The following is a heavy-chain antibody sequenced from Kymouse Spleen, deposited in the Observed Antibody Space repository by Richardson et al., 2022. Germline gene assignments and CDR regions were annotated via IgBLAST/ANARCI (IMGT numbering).Heavy chain of an antibody. D-gene: IGHD6-6*01. CDR2: IGTAGDT. J-gene: IGHJ3*02. CDR1: GFTFSSYD. CDR3: ARGAAPDAFDI. V-gene: IGHV3-13*01. Sequence: EVQLVESGGGLVQPGGSLRLSCAASGFTFSSYDMHWVRQATGKGLEWVSAIGTAGDTYYPGSVKGRFTISRENAKNSLYLQMNSLRAGDTAVYYCARGAAPDAFDIWGQGTMVTVSS.